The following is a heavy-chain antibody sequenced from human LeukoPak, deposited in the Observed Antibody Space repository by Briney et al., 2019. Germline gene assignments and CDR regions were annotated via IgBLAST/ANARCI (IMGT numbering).Heavy chain of an antibody. Sequence: GGSLRLSCGASGFTFDDYWMSWVRQAPGKGLEWVAFIRYDGSNKYYADSVKGRFTISRHNSKNTLYLQMNSLRAEDTAVYYCARGPSGYHNTGGQGTLVTVSS. J-gene: IGHJ4*02. D-gene: IGHD5-12*01. V-gene: IGHV3-30*02. CDR1: GFTFDDYW. CDR3: ARGPSGYHNT. CDR2: IRYDGSNK.